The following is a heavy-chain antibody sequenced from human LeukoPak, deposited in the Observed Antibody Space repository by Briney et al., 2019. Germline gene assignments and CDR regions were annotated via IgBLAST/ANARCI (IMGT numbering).Heavy chain of an antibody. V-gene: IGHV4-34*01. CDR3: ARGRVSSSGRWFDP. CDR2: INHSGST. CDR1: GGSFSGYY. Sequence: SETLSLTCAVYGGSFSGYYWSWIRQPLGKGLEWIGEINHSGSTNYNPSLKSRVTISVDTSKNQFSLKLSSVTAADTAVYYCARGRVSSSGRWFDPWGQGTLVTVSS. D-gene: IGHD6-13*01. J-gene: IGHJ5*02.